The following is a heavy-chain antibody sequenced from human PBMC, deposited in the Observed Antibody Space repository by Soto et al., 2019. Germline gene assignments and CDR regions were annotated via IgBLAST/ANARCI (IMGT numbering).Heavy chain of an antibody. CDR2: IIPIFGTA. CDR3: ARTVTMIVGDDAFDI. J-gene: IGHJ3*02. CDR1: GGTFSSYA. Sequence: QVQLVQSGAEVKKPGSSVKVSCKASGGTFSSYAISWVRQAPGQGLEWMGGIIPIFGTANYAQKFQGRVTIAADTSRXTAYMELSSLRSEDTAVYYCARTVTMIVGDDAFDIWGQGTMVTVSS. D-gene: IGHD3-22*01. V-gene: IGHV1-69*14.